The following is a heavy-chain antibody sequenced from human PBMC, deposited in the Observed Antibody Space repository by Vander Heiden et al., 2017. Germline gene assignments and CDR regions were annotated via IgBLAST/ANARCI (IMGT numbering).Heavy chain of an antibody. Sequence: EVQLLESGGGLVQPGGSLRLFCAASGFPFSNYAMSWVRQAPGKGLEWVSGISGSGGSTYYADSVKGRFTISRDNSKNTVYLQTNSLRAEDTAIYYCAKDKCTGGSCYQYRYWGQGTLVTVSS. V-gene: IGHV3-23*01. CDR1: GFPFSNYA. J-gene: IGHJ4*02. CDR3: AKDKCTGGSCYQYRY. CDR2: ISGSGGST. D-gene: IGHD2-15*01.